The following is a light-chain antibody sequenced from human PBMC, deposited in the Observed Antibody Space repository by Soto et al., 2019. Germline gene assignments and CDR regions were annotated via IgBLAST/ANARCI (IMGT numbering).Light chain of an antibody. CDR3: QQLNSYTLT. CDR2: AAN. V-gene: IGKV1-12*01. Sequence: DIQMTQSPSSVSASVGDRVSITCRASQAISSWLAWYRQKPGRAPKLLIYAANSLQSGVPSRFNCSGAGPECTRTINSLQPDDVATDYCQQLNSYTLTFGGGTKVDIK. J-gene: IGKJ4*01. CDR1: QAISSW.